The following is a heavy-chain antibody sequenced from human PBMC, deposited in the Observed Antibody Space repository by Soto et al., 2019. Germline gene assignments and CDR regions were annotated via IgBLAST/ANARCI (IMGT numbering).Heavy chain of an antibody. Sequence: ASVKVSCKASGYSFTDYHIHWVRQAPGQGLEWLGRINPKSGGTSTAQKFQGWVTMTTDTSISTASMELTRLTSDDTAIYYCAXXXXXVQLARLTXEETAVYHCDSGDSTYCCHGVCSCFSNHDMDVWG. D-gene: IGHD2-8*01. CDR2: INPKSGGT. V-gene: IGHV1-2*04. CDR1: GYSFTDYH. CDR3: AXXXXXVQLARLTXEETAVYHCDSGDSTYCCHGVCSCFSNHDMDV. J-gene: IGHJ6*02.